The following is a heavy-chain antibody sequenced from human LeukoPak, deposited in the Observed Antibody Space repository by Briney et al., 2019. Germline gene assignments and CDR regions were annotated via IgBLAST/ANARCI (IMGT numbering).Heavy chain of an antibody. Sequence: GGSLRLSCAASGFTVSSNYMSCVRQAPGKGLEWVSVIYSGGSTYYADSVKGRFTISRHNSKNTLYLQMNSLRAEDTAVYYCARGIRGYSYGTLDYWGQGTLVTVSS. CDR1: GFTVSSNY. D-gene: IGHD5-18*01. J-gene: IGHJ4*02. V-gene: IGHV3-53*04. CDR2: IYSGGST. CDR3: ARGIRGYSYGTLDY.